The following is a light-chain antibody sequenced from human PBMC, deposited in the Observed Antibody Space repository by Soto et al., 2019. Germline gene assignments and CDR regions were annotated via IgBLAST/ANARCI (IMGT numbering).Light chain of an antibody. Sequence: QCVLTPPPSVSGAPGQRVTISCTGSRSNIGAGYDVHWYQQLPGTAPKLLIYGNSNRPSGVPDRFSGSKSGTSASLAITGLQAEDEADYYCQSYDSSLSGYVFGTGTKVTVL. CDR3: QSYDSSLSGYV. V-gene: IGLV1-40*01. CDR1: RSNIGAGYD. CDR2: GNS. J-gene: IGLJ1*01.